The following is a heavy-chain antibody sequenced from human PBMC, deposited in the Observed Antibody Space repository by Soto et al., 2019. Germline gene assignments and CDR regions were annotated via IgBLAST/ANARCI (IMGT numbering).Heavy chain of an antibody. V-gene: IGHV1-8*01. J-gene: IGHJ6*03. Sequence: GASVKVSCKASGYTFTSYDINWVRQATGQGLEWMGWMNPNSGNTGYAQKFQGRVTMTRNTSISTAYMELSSLRSEDTAVYYCARGPVVAASNYYYYYMDVWGKGTTVTVS. CDR2: MNPNSGNT. CDR3: ARGPVVAASNYYYYYMDV. D-gene: IGHD2-15*01. CDR1: GYTFTSYD.